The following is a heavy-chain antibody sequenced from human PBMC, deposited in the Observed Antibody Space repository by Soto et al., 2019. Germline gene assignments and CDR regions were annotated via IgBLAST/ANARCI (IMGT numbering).Heavy chain of an antibody. J-gene: IGHJ4*02. V-gene: IGHV4-59*01. CDR2: IYYNGNT. Sequence: SETLSLTCTVSGASISPYYWSWIRQPPGKGLEWTGYIYYNGNTNYNPSLRSRVTMSVDTSKNQFSLKLNSVTAADTAVYYCARNVDTTRAYYFDFWGQGALVTVSS. CDR3: ARNVDTTRAYYFDF. CDR1: GASISPYY. D-gene: IGHD5-18*01.